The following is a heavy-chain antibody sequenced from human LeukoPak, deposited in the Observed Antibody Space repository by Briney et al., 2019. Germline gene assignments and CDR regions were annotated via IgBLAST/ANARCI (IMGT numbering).Heavy chain of an antibody. V-gene: IGHV5-10-1*01. CDR3: ARLGYGILTGYRFGY. Sequence: GESLMISCKGSGYTFTSYWNTCVRQMPGKGLEWMGRIDPSDSYTNYSQSFQGHVTISAAKSISTAYLQWSSLKASDTAMYYCARLGYGILTGYRFGYWGQGTLVTVSS. J-gene: IGHJ4*02. D-gene: IGHD3-9*01. CDR1: GYTFTSYW. CDR2: IDPSDSYT.